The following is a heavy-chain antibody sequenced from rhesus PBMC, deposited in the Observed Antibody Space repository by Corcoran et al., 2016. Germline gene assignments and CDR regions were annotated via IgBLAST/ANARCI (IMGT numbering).Heavy chain of an antibody. Sequence: QVQLQESGPGLVKPSETLSLTCAVSGGSISSNFWSWIRQPPGKGLEWIGYIYGSSGSTYYNPSLKSRVTISTDTSKNQFFLKLSSVTAADTVVYYWARDPPYCTGSGCYPSGAFDFWGQGLRVTVSS. J-gene: IGHJ3*01. D-gene: IGHD2-21*01. CDR3: ARDPPYCTGSGCYPSGAFDF. V-gene: IGHV4-160*01. CDR1: GGSISSNF. CDR2: IYGSSGST.